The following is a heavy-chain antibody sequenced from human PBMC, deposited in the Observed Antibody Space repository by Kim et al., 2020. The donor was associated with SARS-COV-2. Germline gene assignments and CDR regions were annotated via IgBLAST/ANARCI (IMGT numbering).Heavy chain of an antibody. Sequence: GGSLRLSCAASGFTFRSYAMHWVRQAPGKGLEWVAVLSYDGSNKYYADSVKGRFTISRDNSKNTLYLQMNSLRAEDTAVYYCAREEDSNSWGLDYWGQGTLVTVSS. CDR3: AREEDSNSWGLDY. CDR2: LSYDGSNK. V-gene: IGHV3-30*04. J-gene: IGHJ4*02. CDR1: GFTFRSYA. D-gene: IGHD6-13*01.